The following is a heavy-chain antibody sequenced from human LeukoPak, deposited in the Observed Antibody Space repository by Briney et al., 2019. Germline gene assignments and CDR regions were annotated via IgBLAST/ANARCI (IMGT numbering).Heavy chain of an antibody. CDR2: IYYTGST. V-gene: IGHV4-31*03. CDR1: GGSITSSGHY. CDR3: AREHKDYDGDGYYYGY. Sequence: SETLSLTCTVSGGSITSSGHYWSWIRQLPGKGLEWIGYIYYTGSTYYNPSLKSRLTISVDTSKNQFSLKLISVTAADTAVYYCAREHKDYDGDGYYYGYWGQGTLVTVSS. J-gene: IGHJ4*02. D-gene: IGHD2-21*02.